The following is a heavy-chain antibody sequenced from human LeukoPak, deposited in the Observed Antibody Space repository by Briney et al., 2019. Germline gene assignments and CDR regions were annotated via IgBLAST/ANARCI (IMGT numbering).Heavy chain of an antibody. CDR3: AKEQNTYSSSPPDY. CDR2: ISGSGGST. CDR1: GFAFSSYA. V-gene: IGHV3-23*01. Sequence: GGSLRLSCAASGFAFSSYAMSWVRQAPGKGLEWVSVISGSGGSTYYADSVKGRFTISRDNSKNTLYLQMNSLRAEDTAVYYCAKEQNTYSSSPPDYWGQGTLVTVSS. D-gene: IGHD6-13*01. J-gene: IGHJ4*02.